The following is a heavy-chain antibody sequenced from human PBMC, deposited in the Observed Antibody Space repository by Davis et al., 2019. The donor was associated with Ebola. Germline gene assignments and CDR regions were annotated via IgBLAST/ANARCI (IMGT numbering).Heavy chain of an antibody. D-gene: IGHD5-12*01. CDR2: IIPIFGTA. Sequence: SVKVSCKASGGTFSSYAISWVRQAPGQGLEWMGGIIPIFGTANYAQKFQGRVTITADKSTSTAYMELSSLRSEDTAVYYCARTSGYDPRSGFDYWGQGTLVTDSS. V-gene: IGHV1-69*06. CDR1: GGTFSSYA. J-gene: IGHJ4*02. CDR3: ARTSGYDPRSGFDY.